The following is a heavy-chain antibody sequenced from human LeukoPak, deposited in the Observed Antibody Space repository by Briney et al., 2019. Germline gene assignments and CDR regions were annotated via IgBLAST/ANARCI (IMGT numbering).Heavy chain of an antibody. D-gene: IGHD6-19*01. CDR1: GFNFSSYA. CDR3: VKEQAVAADY. V-gene: IGHV3-23*01. CDR2: ISGSGGST. Sequence: GGSPRLPWSASGFNFSSYAMSWVRQAPGKGLEWVSAISGSGGSTYYADSVKGRFTISRDNSKNTLYLQMNSLRAEDTAVYYCVKEQAVAADYWGQGTLVTVSS. J-gene: IGHJ4*02.